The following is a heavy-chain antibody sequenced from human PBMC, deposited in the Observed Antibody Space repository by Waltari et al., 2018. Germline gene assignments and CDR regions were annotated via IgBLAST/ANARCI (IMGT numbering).Heavy chain of an antibody. V-gene: IGHV3-23*01. Sequence: EVQLLESGGGLVQPGGSLRLSCAASGFTFSSYAMTWVRQAPGKGPEWVSVLSGTSATKHYADSVKGRFTISRDNSKNTLYLQMNSLRVEDTAVYYCAKDRSFMPDSWHPLDYWGQGALVTVSS. J-gene: IGHJ4*02. CDR1: GFTFSSYA. CDR2: LSGTSATK. CDR3: AKDRSFMPDSWHPLDY. D-gene: IGHD6-13*01.